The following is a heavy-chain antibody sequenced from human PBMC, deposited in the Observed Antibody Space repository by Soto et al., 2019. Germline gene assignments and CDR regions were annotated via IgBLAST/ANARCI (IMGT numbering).Heavy chain of an antibody. V-gene: IGHV3-7*01. CDR1: GFSFSSYW. D-gene: IGHD3-16*01. CDR2: IKQDESEK. Sequence: EVQLVESGGGLVQPGGSLRISCKGSGFSFSSYWMSWVRQAPEKGLEWVASIKQDESEKYYVDSVKGRFTISRDNVDDSVFLHMNSLSAEDTAVYFCVRDVGFDYVNWGQGTLVTVSS. J-gene: IGHJ4*02. CDR3: VRDVGFDYVN.